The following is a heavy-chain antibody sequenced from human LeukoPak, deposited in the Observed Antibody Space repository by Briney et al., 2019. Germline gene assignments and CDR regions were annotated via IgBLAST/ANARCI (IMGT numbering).Heavy chain of an antibody. D-gene: IGHD6-13*01. V-gene: IGHV1-3*01. J-gene: IGHJ4*02. CDR2: INAGSGNT. Sequence: ASVKVSCKASGYTFTSYAMHWVRQAPGQRLEWMGWINAGSGNTKYSQKFQGRVTITRDTSASTAYMELSSLRSEDTAVYYCATIAAAGNFDYWSQGTLVTVSS. CDR3: ATIAAAGNFDY. CDR1: GYTFTSYA.